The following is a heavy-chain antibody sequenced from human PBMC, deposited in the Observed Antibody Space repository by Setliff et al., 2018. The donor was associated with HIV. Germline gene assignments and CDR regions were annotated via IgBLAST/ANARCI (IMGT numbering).Heavy chain of an antibody. D-gene: IGHD2-15*01. CDR3: ARGFCSGGFCHPNFYHYMDV. Sequence: LSLTCTFSGVTSGDYYWTWIRQHPVKVLEWIGYIYSSGTKYYNPSLKSRLAISLDTSKNQFSLNLKSVTAADAAVYYCARGFCSGGFCHPNFYHYMDVWGKGTTVTVSS. J-gene: IGHJ6*03. CDR2: IYSSGTK. CDR1: GVTSGDYY. V-gene: IGHV4-31*02.